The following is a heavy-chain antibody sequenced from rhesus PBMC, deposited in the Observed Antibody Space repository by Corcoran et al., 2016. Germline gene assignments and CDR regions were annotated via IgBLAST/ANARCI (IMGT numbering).Heavy chain of an antibody. CDR1: GGSISGGYD. D-gene: IGHD6-25*01. J-gene: IGHJ6*01. CDR3: AREEAAYGLDS. V-gene: IGHV4-76*01. Sequence: QVQLQESGPGLVKPSETLSLPCAVSGGSISGGYDWSWIRQPPGKGLEWLGYIYGSSGNTNYNPSLKSRVTISKDTSKNQFSLKLSSVTAADTAVYYCAREEAAYGLDSWGQGVVVTVSS. CDR2: IYGSSGNT.